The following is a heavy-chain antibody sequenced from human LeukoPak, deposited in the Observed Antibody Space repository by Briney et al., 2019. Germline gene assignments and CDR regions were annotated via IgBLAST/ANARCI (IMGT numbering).Heavy chain of an antibody. Sequence: GGSLRLSCAASGFTFSTYWMSWVRQAPGKGLEWVANIKQDGSEKYYVDSVKGRFTISRDNAKNSLYLQMNSLRAEDTAVYYCARDQNTDFWSGYYTNYFDYWGQGTLVTVSS. CDR3: ARDQNTDFWSGYYTNYFDY. CDR1: GFTFSTYW. D-gene: IGHD3-3*01. J-gene: IGHJ4*02. CDR2: IKQDGSEK. V-gene: IGHV3-7*01.